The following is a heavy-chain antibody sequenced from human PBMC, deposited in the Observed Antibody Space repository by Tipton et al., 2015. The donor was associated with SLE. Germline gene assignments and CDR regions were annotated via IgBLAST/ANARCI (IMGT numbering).Heavy chain of an antibody. J-gene: IGHJ4*02. CDR2: ISSSSSTI. Sequence: SLRLSCAASGFTFSNYSMNWVRQAPGKGLEWVSSISSSSSTIYYADSVKGRFTISRDNAKNSLYLQMNSLRAEDTAVYYCARESIAAAQDYWGQGTLVTVSS. V-gene: IGHV3-21*01. D-gene: IGHD6-13*01. CDR3: ARESIAAAQDY. CDR1: GFTFSNYS.